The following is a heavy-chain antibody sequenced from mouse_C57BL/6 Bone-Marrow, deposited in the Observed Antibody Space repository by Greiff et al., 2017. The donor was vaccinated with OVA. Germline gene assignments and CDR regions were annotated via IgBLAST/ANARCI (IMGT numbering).Heavy chain of an antibody. CDR1: GFTFSSYT. Sequence: DVMLVESGGGLVKPGGSLKLSCAASGFTFSSYTMSWVRQTPEKRLEWVATISGGGGNTYYPDSVKGRFTISRDNAKNTLYLQMSSLRSEDTALYYCARGSLYGSSPVDYWGQGTTLTVSS. V-gene: IGHV5-9*01. CDR2: ISGGGGNT. D-gene: IGHD1-1*01. CDR3: ARGSLYGSSPVDY. J-gene: IGHJ2*01.